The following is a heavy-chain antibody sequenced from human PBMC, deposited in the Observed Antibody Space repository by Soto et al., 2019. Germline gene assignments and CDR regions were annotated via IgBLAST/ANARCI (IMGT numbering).Heavy chain of an antibody. CDR1: GGTFSSYA. CDR3: ARVPGSPMVRGVIIPYYFDY. Sequence: GASVKVSCKASGGTFSSYAISWVRQAPGQGLEWMGGIIPIFGTANYAQKFQGRVTITADKSTSTAYMELSSLRSEDTAVYYCARVPGSPMVRGVIIPYYFDYWGQGTLVPVSS. J-gene: IGHJ4*02. CDR2: IIPIFGTA. V-gene: IGHV1-69*06. D-gene: IGHD3-10*01.